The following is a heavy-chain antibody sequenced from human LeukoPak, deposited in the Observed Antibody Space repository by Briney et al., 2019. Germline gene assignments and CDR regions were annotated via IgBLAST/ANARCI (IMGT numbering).Heavy chain of an antibody. V-gene: IGHV4-4*02. CDR3: VRNAYYSADY. J-gene: IGHJ4*02. Sequence: SETLSLTCAVSHGPITSYWWSWVRQAPGMGLEWIGEIFHTGSTNYNPSLESRVTLSVDKSKSQFPLKLTSVTAADTAVYYCVRNAYYSADYWGQGTLVTVSS. CDR2: IFHTGST. CDR1: HGPITSYW. D-gene: IGHD3-10*01.